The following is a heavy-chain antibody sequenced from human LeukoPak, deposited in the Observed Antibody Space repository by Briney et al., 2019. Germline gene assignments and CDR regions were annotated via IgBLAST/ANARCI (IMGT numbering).Heavy chain of an antibody. V-gene: IGHV3-23*01. J-gene: IGHJ1*01. CDR1: GVAFRGYG. CDR2: ISGSGGST. D-gene: IGHD3-22*01. Sequence: LAGGSLRLSYAASGVAFRGYGMHWFRQAPGKGPEWASAISGSGGSTYYADSVKGRFTISRDNSKNPLYLQMNSLGAEDTAVYYCAVGDDRVFEYFHHWGQGTLVTVSS. CDR3: AVGDDRVFEYFHH.